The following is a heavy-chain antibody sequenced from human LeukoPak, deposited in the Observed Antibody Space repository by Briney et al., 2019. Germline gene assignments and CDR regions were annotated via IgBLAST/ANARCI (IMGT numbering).Heavy chain of an antibody. CDR1: GYTVTGYH. Sequence: GASVKVSCKASGYTVTGYHMHWVRQAPGQGLEWMGWINTNTGNPTYAQGFTGRFVFSLDTSVSTAYLQISSLEAEDTAVYYCAGGHWFDPWGQGTLVTVSS. CDR2: INTNTGNP. V-gene: IGHV7-4-1*02. CDR3: AGGHWFDP. J-gene: IGHJ5*02. D-gene: IGHD3-16*01.